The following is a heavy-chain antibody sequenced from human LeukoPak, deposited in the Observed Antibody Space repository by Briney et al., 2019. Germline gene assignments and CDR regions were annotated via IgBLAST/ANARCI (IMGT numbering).Heavy chain of an antibody. J-gene: IGHJ4*02. CDR3: ARVVGGSGSYYLDY. CDR2: INHSGST. Sequence: SETLSLTCAVYDGSFSGYYWSWLRQPPGKGLEWSGEINHSGSTNYNPSPTSRVTISVDTSKNQFSLKLSSVTAADTAVYYCARVVGGSGSYYLDYWGQGPLVTVSS. D-gene: IGHD3-10*01. CDR1: DGSFSGYY. V-gene: IGHV4-34*01.